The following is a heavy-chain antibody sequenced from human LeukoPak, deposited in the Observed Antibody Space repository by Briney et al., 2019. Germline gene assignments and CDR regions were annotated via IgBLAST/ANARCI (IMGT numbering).Heavy chain of an antibody. CDR3: ARDRLGSSWYGAFDI. CDR1: GGTFSSYA. J-gene: IGHJ3*02. D-gene: IGHD6-13*01. CDR2: IIPILGIS. Sequence: SVKVSCKASGGTFSSYAISWVRQAPGQGLEWMGRIIPILGISNYAQKFQGRVTITADKSTSTAYMELSSLRSEDTAVYYCARDRLGSSWYGAFDIWGQGTMVTVSS. V-gene: IGHV1-69*04.